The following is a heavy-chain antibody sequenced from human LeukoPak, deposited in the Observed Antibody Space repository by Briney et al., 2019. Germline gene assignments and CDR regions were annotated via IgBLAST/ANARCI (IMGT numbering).Heavy chain of an antibody. CDR3: AREDYYDSRIGEYYYYGMDV. Sequence: TSETLSLTCTVSGGSISSGGHYWNWIRQPPGKGLELIGYIFHSGSSYYNPSLKSRVTISVDRSKNQFSQNLSSVTAADTAVYYCAREDYYDSRIGEYYYYGMDVWGQGTTVTVSS. CDR2: IFHSGSS. V-gene: IGHV4-30-2*01. J-gene: IGHJ6*02. D-gene: IGHD3-22*01. CDR1: GGSISSGGHY.